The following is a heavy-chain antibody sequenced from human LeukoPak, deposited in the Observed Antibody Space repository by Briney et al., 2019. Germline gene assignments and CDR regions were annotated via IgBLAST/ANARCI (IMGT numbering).Heavy chain of an antibody. J-gene: IGHJ4*02. CDR2: ISWNSGSI. CDR3: AKGGVAAAGIGFDFGY. CDR1: GFTFDDYA. D-gene: IGHD6-13*01. Sequence: GGSLRLSCAASGFTFDDYAMHWVRQAPGKGLEWVSGISWNSGSIGYADSVKGRFTISRDNAKNSLYLQMNSLRAEDTALYYCAKGGVAAAGIGFDFGYWGQGTLVTVSS. V-gene: IGHV3-9*01.